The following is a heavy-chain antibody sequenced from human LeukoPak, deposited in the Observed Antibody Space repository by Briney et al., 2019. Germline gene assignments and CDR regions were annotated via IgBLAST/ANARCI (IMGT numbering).Heavy chain of an antibody. J-gene: IGHJ4*02. V-gene: IGHV4-61*01. D-gene: IGHD6-19*01. CDR3: ARGSAWYFVY. Sequence: TSETLSLTCTVSGDSVSSGSSYWSWIRQPPGEGLQWLGYIYHSGSTNYNPSLKSRVTISVDTSKNQFSLKLSSVTTADTAVYYCARGSAWYFVYWGQGTLVTVSS. CDR2: IYHSGST. CDR1: GDSVSSGSSY.